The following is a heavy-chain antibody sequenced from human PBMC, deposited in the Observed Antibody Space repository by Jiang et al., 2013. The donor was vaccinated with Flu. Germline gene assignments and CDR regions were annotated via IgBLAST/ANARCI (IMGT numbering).Heavy chain of an antibody. CDR1: GITFSNYA. J-gene: IGHJ2*01. D-gene: IGHD2-21*01. CDR2: IINSGGST. V-gene: IGHV3-23*04. CDR3: AKDIPYWNFDL. Sequence: LVESGGGLVQPGGSLRLSCVASGITFSNYAMTWVRRAPGKGPEWVSSIINSGGSTYYAESVKGRFTISRDNSKNAVYLQMNSLKAEDTAVYYCAKDIPYWNFDLWGRGTLVTVSS.